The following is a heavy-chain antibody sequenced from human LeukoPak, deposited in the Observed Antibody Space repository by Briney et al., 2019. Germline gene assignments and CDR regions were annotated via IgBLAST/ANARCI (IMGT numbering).Heavy chain of an antibody. D-gene: IGHD3-10*01. V-gene: IGHV3-23*01. CDR2: ITNSGGTT. J-gene: IGHJ5*02. Sequence: GGSLRLSCAASGFIFSNYAMSWVRQAPGKGLEWVSAITNSGGTTYYADSVKGRFTISRDNSKNTLYLQMNSLRAEDTAVYYCAKFHGVSVWYGISGPWGQGTLVTVSS. CDR3: AKFHGVSVWYGISGP. CDR1: GFIFSNYA.